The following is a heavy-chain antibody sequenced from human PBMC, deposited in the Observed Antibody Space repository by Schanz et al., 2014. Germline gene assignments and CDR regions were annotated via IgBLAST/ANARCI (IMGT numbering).Heavy chain of an antibody. V-gene: IGHV1-69*02. J-gene: IGHJ4*02. Sequence: QVQLVQSGAEVKKPGSSVKVSCKASGGTFSSYTISWVRQAPGQGLEWMGRIISILGIPNYAQKFQGRVTFTADKSTSTAYMELRSLRSDDTAVYYCARGWGYDALTGYVFWGQGTLVTVSS. CDR2: IISILGIP. CDR1: GGTFSSYT. D-gene: IGHD3-9*01. CDR3: ARGWGYDALTGYVF.